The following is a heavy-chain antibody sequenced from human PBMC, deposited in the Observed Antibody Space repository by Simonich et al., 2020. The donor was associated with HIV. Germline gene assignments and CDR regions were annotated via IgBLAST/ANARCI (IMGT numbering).Heavy chain of an antibody. CDR3: ATEVGLKGHGYKQSAY. CDR2: GEPQAGER. V-gene: IGHV1-69-2*01. CDR1: GYTFTAYD. J-gene: IGHJ4*02. Sequence: EVQLVQSGAEVKKPGATVKISCKVSGYTFTAYDMHWVQQAPGKGLGWGGLGEPQAGERIYSEKFQGRVTITADQSRDTAYMELSSLRSEDTAVYYCATEVGLKGHGYKQSAYWGQGTLVTVSS. D-gene: IGHD5-12*01.